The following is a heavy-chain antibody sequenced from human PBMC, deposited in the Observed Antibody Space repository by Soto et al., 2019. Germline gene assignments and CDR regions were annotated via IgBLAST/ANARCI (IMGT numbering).Heavy chain of an antibody. Sequence: PGGSLRLSCAASGFTFNTFGMNWVRQAPGKGLEWVSSITPSSPYISYADSVKGRFTISGDNAKNSVYLHMNSLRTEDTAVYYCARRPENYWIGYPEDFDHWGQGTLVTVSS. CDR2: ITPSSPYI. CDR3: ARRPENYWIGYPEDFDH. D-gene: IGHD3-3*01. CDR1: GFTFNTFG. J-gene: IGHJ4*02. V-gene: IGHV3-21*01.